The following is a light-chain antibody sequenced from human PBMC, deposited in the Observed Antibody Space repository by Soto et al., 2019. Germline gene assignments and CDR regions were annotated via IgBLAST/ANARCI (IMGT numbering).Light chain of an antibody. J-gene: IGLJ1*01. Sequence: QSALTQPASVSGSPGQSIAIYCTGTSSDVGGYDYVSWYQQQPDKAPKLMIYEVTKRTSWVSNRFSGSKSGNTASLTISGLQAEEEAYYYCSSHTSGSTRGFGTGYKLTVL. CDR1: SSDVGGYDY. CDR2: EVT. CDR3: SSHTSGSTRG. V-gene: IGLV2-14*01.